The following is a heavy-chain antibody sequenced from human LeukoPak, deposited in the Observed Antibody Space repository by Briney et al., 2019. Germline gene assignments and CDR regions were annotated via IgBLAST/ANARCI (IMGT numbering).Heavy chain of an antibody. D-gene: IGHD3-22*01. CDR3: ARGYYYDSSGYYHEPPDY. V-gene: IGHV1-8*02. J-gene: IGHJ4*02. Sequence: ASVKVSCKASGYTFTSYYMHWVRQAPGQGLEWMGWMNPNSGNTGYAQKFQGRVTMTRNTSISTAYMELSSLRSEDTAVYYCARGYYYDSSGYYHEPPDYWGQGTLVTVSS. CDR2: MNPNSGNT. CDR1: GYTFTSYY.